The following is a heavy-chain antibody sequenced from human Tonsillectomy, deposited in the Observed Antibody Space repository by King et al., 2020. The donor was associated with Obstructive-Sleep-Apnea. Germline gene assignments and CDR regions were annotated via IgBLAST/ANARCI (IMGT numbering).Heavy chain of an antibody. CDR3: AKVPGIAVAGTSYFDY. CDR1: GFTFDDYA. V-gene: IGHV3-9*01. J-gene: IGHJ4*02. CDR2: ISWNGGSI. D-gene: IGHD6-19*01. Sequence: VQLVQSGGGLVQPGRSLRLSCAASGFTFDDYAMHWVRQAPGKGLEWVSGISWNGGSIDYADSVKGRFTISRDNAKNSLYLQMNSLGAEDTALYYCAKVPGIAVAGTSYFDYWGQGTLVTVSS.